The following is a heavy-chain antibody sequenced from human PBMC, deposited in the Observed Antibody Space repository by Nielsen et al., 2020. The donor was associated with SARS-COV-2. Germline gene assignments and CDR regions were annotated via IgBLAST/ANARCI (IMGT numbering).Heavy chain of an antibody. V-gene: IGHV3-9*01. Sequence: GGSLRLSCAASGFTLDDYAMHWVRQAPGKGLEWVSGISWNSGSIGYADSVKGRFTISRDNAKNSLYLQMNSLRAEDTALYYCAKAPNPLAAAGYYYFDYWGQGTLVTVSS. CDR1: GFTLDDYA. D-gene: IGHD6-13*01. CDR2: ISWNSGSI. CDR3: AKAPNPLAAAGYYYFDY. J-gene: IGHJ4*02.